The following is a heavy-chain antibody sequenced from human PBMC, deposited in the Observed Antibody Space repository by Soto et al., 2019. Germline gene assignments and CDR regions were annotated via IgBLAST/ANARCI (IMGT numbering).Heavy chain of an antibody. D-gene: IGHD3-10*01. CDR2: IYAGAST. CDR1: GFTFGSYW. J-gene: IGHJ4*02. CDR3: VRDNWPGGYFDH. Sequence: EVQLVESGGGLVQPGGSLRLSCAVSGFTFGSYWMNWVRLIPGKGLEWVSVIYAGASTYYADSVKGRFTISRDNSKNTLYLQMNSLRAEDTAVYYCVRDNWPGGYFDHWGQGTLVAVSS. V-gene: IGHV3-66*01.